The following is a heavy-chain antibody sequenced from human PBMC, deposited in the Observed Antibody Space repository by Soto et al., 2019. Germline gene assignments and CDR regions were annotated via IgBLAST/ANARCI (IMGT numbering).Heavy chain of an antibody. CDR3: ARENPGCGGSGYYYFDY. CDR2: INPSGGST. V-gene: IGHV1-46*01. D-gene: IGHD2-15*01. CDR1: GYTFTSYY. J-gene: IGHJ4*02. Sequence: QVQLVQSGAEVKKPGASVKVSCKASGYTFTSYYMHWVRQAPGQGLEWMGIINPSGGSTSYAQKFQGRVTMTRDTSTSTVYMELSSLRSEDTAVYYCARENPGCGGSGYYYFDYWGQGTLVTVSS.